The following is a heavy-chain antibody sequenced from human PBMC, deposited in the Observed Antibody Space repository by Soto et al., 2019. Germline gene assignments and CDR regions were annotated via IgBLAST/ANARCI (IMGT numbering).Heavy chain of an antibody. Sequence: QLQLQESGPGLVKPSETLSLTCTVSGGSISSGGYYWGWIRQPPGKGLEWIGSVSYSGSTYYNPSLKSRVTISVDTSKNQFSLKLSSVTAADTAVYYCARHRDGYNWAEYFQHWGQGTLVTVSS. V-gene: IGHV4-39*01. CDR2: VSYSGST. J-gene: IGHJ1*01. D-gene: IGHD5-12*01. CDR1: GGSISSGGYY. CDR3: ARHRDGYNWAEYFQH.